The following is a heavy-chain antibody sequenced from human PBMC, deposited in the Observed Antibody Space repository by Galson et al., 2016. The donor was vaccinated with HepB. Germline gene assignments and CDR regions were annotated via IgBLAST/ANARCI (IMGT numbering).Heavy chain of an antibody. Sequence: SLRLSCAASGFTFTNYWMTWVRQAPGKGLEWVAVIWYDGTSKYYVDSVKGRFTISRDNSKNTLNLQMNSLRAEDTAVYYCAKVATPNRNYENWFDSWGQGTLVTVSS. CDR2: IWYDGTSK. CDR3: AKVATPNRNYENWFDS. J-gene: IGHJ5*01. V-gene: IGHV3-33*06. CDR1: GFTFTNYW. D-gene: IGHD4-11*01.